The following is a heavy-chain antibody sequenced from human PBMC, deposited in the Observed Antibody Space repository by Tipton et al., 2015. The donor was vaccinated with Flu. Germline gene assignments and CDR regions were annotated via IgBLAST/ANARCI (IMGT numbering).Heavy chain of an antibody. Sequence: SLRLSCKTASIFNAHWVRQAPGKGLEWVAAISHDGYSKYYAASVKGRFAISRDNAKNSLYLQMKSLRAEDTAVYYCARVSDSSAYYYQYYFDYWGQGTLVTVSS. V-gene: IGHV3-30*09. D-gene: IGHD3-22*01. CDR3: ARVSDSSAYYYQYYFDY. CDR2: ISHDGYSK. CDR1: SIFN. J-gene: IGHJ4*02.